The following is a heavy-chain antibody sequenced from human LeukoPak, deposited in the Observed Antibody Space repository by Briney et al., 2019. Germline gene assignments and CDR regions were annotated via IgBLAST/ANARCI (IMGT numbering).Heavy chain of an antibody. CDR3: ARGRYYYGSGSYSRPHNWFDP. D-gene: IGHD3-10*01. J-gene: IGHJ5*02. CDR2: INHSGST. CDR1: GGSFSGYY. Sequence: SETLSLTCAVYGGSFSGYYWSWIRQPPGKGLEWIGEINHSGSTNYNPSLKSRVTISVDTSKNQFSLKLSSVTAADTAVYYCARGRYYYGSGSYSRPHNWFDPWGQGTLVTVSS. V-gene: IGHV4-34*01.